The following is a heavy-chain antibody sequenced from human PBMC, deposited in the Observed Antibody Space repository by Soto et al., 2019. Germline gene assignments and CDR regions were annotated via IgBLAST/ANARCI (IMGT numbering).Heavy chain of an antibody. CDR2: ISSTTNYI. CDR1: GFTFTRYS. V-gene: IGHV3-21*06. Sequence: GGSLRLSCAASGFTFTRYSMNWVRQAPGKGLEWVSSISSTTNYIFYGDSMKGRFTISRDNAKNSLYLEMNSLRAEDTAVYYCARESEDLTSNFDYWGQGTLVTVSS. CDR3: ARESEDLTSNFDY. J-gene: IGHJ4*02.